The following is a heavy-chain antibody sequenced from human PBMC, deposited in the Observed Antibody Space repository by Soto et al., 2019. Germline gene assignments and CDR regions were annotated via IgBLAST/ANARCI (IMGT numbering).Heavy chain of an antibody. V-gene: IGHV4-39*01. CDR3: ARRYGWLYFDY. D-gene: IGHD6-19*01. J-gene: IGHJ4*02. CDR2: IFYSGTT. CDR1: GGSISSSSYY. Sequence: PSETLSLTCTVSGGSISSSSYYWGWIRQPPGKGLEWIGSIFYSGTTYYNPSLKSRVTISVDTSKNQFSLKLSSVTAADTALYYCARRYGWLYFDYWGQGSLVT.